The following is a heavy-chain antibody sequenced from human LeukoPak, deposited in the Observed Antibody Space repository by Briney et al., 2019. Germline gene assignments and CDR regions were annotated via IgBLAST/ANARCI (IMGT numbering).Heavy chain of an antibody. CDR3: ARDLLTTFDY. Sequence: SQTLSLTCTVSGGSISSGGYYWSWIRQLPGKGLEWIGYIYYSGTTSYNPSLKSRLTISLDTSENQFSLKLSSVTAADTAVYYCARDLLTTFDYWGQGTLVTVSS. D-gene: IGHD4/OR15-4a*01. CDR2: IYYSGTT. J-gene: IGHJ4*02. V-gene: IGHV4-31*03. CDR1: GGSISSGGYY.